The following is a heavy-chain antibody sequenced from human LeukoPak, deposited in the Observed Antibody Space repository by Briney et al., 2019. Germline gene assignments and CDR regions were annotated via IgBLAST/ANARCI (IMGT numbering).Heavy chain of an antibody. D-gene: IGHD6-19*01. Sequence: PGGSLRLSCASSGFTFSSYTMNWVRQAPGKELEWVSGISGSDGSTYYADSVKGRFTISRDNSKNTLYLQMNSLRVEDTAVYYCAKDPPGAGPDFDCWGQGTLVTVSS. CDR2: ISGSDGST. V-gene: IGHV3-23*01. CDR3: AKDPPGAGPDFDC. CDR1: GFTFSSYT. J-gene: IGHJ4*02.